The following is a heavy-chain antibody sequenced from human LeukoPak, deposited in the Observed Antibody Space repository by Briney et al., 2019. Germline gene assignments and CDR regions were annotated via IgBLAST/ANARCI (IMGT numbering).Heavy chain of an antibody. CDR1: GYTLTDYY. CDR3: ARDSSYSSSLYYFEY. D-gene: IGHD6-6*01. J-gene: IGHJ4*02. V-gene: IGHV1-2*02. CDR2: INPHSGGT. Sequence: ASVKVSCKSSGYTLTDYYMHWVRQAAGQGREWMGWINPHSGGTNYAQKFQGRVTMTRDTSISTVYMEVSRLRSDDTAVYYCARDSSYSSSLYYFEYWGQGTLVTVSS.